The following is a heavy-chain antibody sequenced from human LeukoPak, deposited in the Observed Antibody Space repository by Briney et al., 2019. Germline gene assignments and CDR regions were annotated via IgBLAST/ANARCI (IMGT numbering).Heavy chain of an antibody. V-gene: IGHV3-23*01. Sequence: PGGSLRLSCAASGFTFSSYAMSWVRQAPGKGLERVSAISGSGGSTYYADSVKGRFTISRDNSKNTLYLQMNSLRAEDTAVYYCAKDSSYYDSSGYPYFDFWGQGTLVTVSS. CDR1: GFTFSSYA. J-gene: IGHJ4*02. CDR2: ISGSGGST. CDR3: AKDSSYYDSSGYPYFDF. D-gene: IGHD3-22*01.